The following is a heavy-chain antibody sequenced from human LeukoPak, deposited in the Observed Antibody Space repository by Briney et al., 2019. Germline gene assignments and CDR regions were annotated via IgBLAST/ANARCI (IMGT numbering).Heavy chain of an antibody. J-gene: IGHJ4*02. CDR3: ARQSGGSGWLF. CDR1: GYSFSSYW. V-gene: IGHV5-51*01. CDR2: INPDDSEI. Sequence: GESLKISCKGSGYSFSSYWIGWVRQMPGKGLEWMGIINPDDSEIRYSPSFQGQVTTSVDKSITTAYLQWSSLKASDTAIYYCARQSGGSGWLFGGQGTLVTVSS. D-gene: IGHD6-19*01.